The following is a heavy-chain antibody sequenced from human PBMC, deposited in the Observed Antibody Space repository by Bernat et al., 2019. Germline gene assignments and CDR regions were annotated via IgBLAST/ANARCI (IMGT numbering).Heavy chain of an antibody. CDR3: AKVFYDFWSGPPDY. J-gene: IGHJ4*02. CDR1: GFTFSSYG. Sequence: VQLVESGGGLVQPGRSLTLSCAASGFTFSSYGMHWVRQAPGKGLEWVAVISYDGSNKYYADSVKGRFTISRDNSKNTLYLQMNSLRAEDTAVYYCAKVFYDFWSGPPDYWGQGTLVTVSS. D-gene: IGHD3-3*01. CDR2: ISYDGSNK. V-gene: IGHV3-30*18.